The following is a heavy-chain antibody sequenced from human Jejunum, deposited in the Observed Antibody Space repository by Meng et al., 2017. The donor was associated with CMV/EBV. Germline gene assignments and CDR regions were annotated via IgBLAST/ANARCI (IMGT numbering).Heavy chain of an antibody. J-gene: IGHJ4*02. Sequence: QVELVESGGGLVKPGGSLRLSCAASGVTFDDYYMNWIRQAPGKGLEWVSSVSSVSSYTNYADSVKGRFTISRDNAKNSLYLQMNSLRAEDTAVYYCARDRYCTNGVCYTHFDSWGQGTLVTVSS. CDR2: VSSVSSYT. CDR1: GVTFDDYY. D-gene: IGHD2-8*01. CDR3: ARDRYCTNGVCYTHFDS. V-gene: IGHV3-11*06.